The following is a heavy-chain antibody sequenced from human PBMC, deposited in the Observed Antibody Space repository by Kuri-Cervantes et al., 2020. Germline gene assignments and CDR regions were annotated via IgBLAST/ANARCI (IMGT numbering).Heavy chain of an antibody. J-gene: IGHJ3*02. CDR2: ISYDGSNK. CDR1: GFTFSRCG. CDR3: AKDRLSYSSSWDDAFDI. D-gene: IGHD6-13*01. Sequence: GESLKISCAASGFTFSRCGMHWVRQAPGKGLEWVAVISYDGSNKYYADSVKCRFTISRDNSKNTLYLQMNSLRAEDTAVYYCAKDRLSYSSSWDDAFDIWGQGTMVTVSS. V-gene: IGHV3-30*18.